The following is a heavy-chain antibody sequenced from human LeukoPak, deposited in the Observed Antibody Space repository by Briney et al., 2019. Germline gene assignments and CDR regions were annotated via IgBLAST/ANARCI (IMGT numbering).Heavy chain of an antibody. Sequence: GGSLRLSCAASGFTFSSYAMHWVRQAPGKGLEWVAVISYDGSNKYYADSVEGRFTISRDNAKNSLYLQMNSLRAEDTALYYCAKAQDDYLDYWGQGTLVTVSS. CDR3: AKAQDDYLDY. CDR1: GFTFSSYA. J-gene: IGHJ4*02. D-gene: IGHD5-24*01. V-gene: IGHV3-30*04. CDR2: ISYDGSNK.